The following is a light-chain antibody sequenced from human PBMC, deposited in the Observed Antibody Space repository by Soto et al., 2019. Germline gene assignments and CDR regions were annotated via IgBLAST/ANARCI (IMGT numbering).Light chain of an antibody. Sequence: QSVLTQPPSASGTPGQRVTISCSGSSSNIGSNTVNWYQQFPGTAPKLLIYSNNQRPSGVPDRFSGSKSGTSASLAISGLQSDDEADYYSAAWDDSLNGLVFGGGTKLTVL. CDR3: AAWDDSLNGLV. CDR1: SSNIGSNT. V-gene: IGLV1-44*01. CDR2: SNN. J-gene: IGLJ2*01.